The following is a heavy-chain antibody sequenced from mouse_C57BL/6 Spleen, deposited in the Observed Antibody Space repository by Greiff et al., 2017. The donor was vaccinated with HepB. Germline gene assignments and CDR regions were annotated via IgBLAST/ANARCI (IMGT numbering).Heavy chain of an antibody. D-gene: IGHD1-2*01. V-gene: IGHV1-50*01. CDR2: IDPSDSYT. Sequence: VQLQQPGAELVKPGASVKLSCKASGYTFTSYWMQWVKQRPGQGLEWIGEIDPSDSYTNYNQKFKGKATLTVDTSSSTAYMQLSSLTSEDSAVYYCASHYYGEGFDYWGQGTTLTVSS. CDR3: ASHYYGEGFDY. CDR1: GYTFTSYW. J-gene: IGHJ2*01.